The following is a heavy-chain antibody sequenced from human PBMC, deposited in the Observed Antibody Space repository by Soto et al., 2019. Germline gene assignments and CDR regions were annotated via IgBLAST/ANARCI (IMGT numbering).Heavy chain of an antibody. D-gene: IGHD1-26*01. CDR3: ARDGSYSLEYDFDY. J-gene: IGHJ4*02. V-gene: IGHV3-33*01. Sequence: QVQLVESGGGVVQPGRSLRLSCAASGFTFSSYGMHWVRQAPGKGLEWVAVIWYDGSNKYYADSVKGRFTISRDNSKNTLYLQMNSLRAEDTAVYYCARDGSYSLEYDFDYWGQGTLVTVSS. CDR2: IWYDGSNK. CDR1: GFTFSSYG.